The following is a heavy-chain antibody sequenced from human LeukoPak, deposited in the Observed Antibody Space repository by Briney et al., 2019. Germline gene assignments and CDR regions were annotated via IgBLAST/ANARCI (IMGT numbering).Heavy chain of an antibody. CDR3: ATYINWVAGDV. V-gene: IGHV3-7*01. CDR1: GFTFSESR. J-gene: IGHJ6*02. Sequence: GGSLRLSCAASGFTFSESRMTRVREVPGQGLEWVAHINHEGGGIQYVDSVKGRFTISRDNAKGSVYPQMNILRAEDTAIYHCATYINWVAGDVWGQGTTVIVSS. CDR2: INHEGGGI. D-gene: IGHD1-1*01.